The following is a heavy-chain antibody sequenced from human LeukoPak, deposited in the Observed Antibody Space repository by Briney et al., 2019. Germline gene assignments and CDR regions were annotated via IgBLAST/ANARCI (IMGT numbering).Heavy chain of an antibody. CDR2: ISAYNGNT. Sequence: GASVKVSCKASGYTFTSYGISWVRQAPGQGLEWMGWISAYNGNTNYAQKLQGRVTMTTDTSTSTAYMELRSLRSDDTAVHYCARDTTTTYYYGSGSYDYWGQGTLVTVSS. CDR1: GYTFTSYG. V-gene: IGHV1-18*01. D-gene: IGHD3-10*01. J-gene: IGHJ4*02. CDR3: ARDTTTTYYYGSGSYDY.